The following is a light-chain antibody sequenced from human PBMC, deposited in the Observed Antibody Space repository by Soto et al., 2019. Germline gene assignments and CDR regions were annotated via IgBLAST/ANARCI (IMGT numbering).Light chain of an antibody. CDR2: KVS. CDR1: QSLVYSDGNTY. V-gene: IGKV2-30*01. J-gene: IGKJ1*01. CDR3: VPAPRWPRT. Sequence: DVVMTQSPLSLPVTLGQSASISCRASQSLVYSDGNTYLNWFQQRPGQSPRRLIYKVSNRESGVPESFRASASGTEFTRQISRVAAEDVGFSCCVPAPRWPRTFGPGTKVEIK.